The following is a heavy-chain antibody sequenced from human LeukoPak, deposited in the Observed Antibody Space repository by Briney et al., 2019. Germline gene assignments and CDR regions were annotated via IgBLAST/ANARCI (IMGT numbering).Heavy chain of an antibody. CDR1: GYIFTSYG. V-gene: IGHV1-18*01. D-gene: IGHD5-12*01. Sequence: GASVKVSCKASGYIFTSYGISWVRQAPGQGLEWMGWISAYNGYTNYALNLQGRVTMITDTSTSTAYMELRSLMSDDTAVYFCARGRRRLQPFDIWGQGTMVTVSS. J-gene: IGHJ3*02. CDR2: ISAYNGYT. CDR3: ARGRRRLQPFDI.